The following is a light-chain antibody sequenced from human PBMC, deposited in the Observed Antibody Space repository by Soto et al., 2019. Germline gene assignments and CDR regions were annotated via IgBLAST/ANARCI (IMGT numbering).Light chain of an antibody. CDR3: SSYTSSITYV. Sequence: QSVLTQPASVSGSPGQSITISCTGTSSDVGGYNYVSWYQQHPGKAPKLMIYEVTNRTSGVSNRFSGSKSGNTASLTISGLQADDAADYYCSSYTSSITYVFGTGTKLTVL. CDR1: SSDVGGYNY. V-gene: IGLV2-14*01. CDR2: EVT. J-gene: IGLJ1*01.